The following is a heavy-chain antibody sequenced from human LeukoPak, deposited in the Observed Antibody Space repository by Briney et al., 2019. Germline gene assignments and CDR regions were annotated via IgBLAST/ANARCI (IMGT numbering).Heavy chain of an antibody. D-gene: IGHD3-10*01. CDR2: IKYDGSQK. J-gene: IGHJ4*02. Sequence: GGSLRLSCAASGFTFSSYWMTWVRHVPGKGLEWVANIKYDGSQKYYVDSVKGRFSISRDNAGNSLYLQMSSLRAEDTAIYYCAREGPYGFLDYWGQGTLVTVSS. CDR3: AREGPYGFLDY. CDR1: GFTFSSYW. V-gene: IGHV3-7*03.